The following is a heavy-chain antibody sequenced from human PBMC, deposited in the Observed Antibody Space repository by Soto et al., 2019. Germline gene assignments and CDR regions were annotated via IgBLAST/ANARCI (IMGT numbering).Heavy chain of an antibody. J-gene: IGHJ5*02. CDR1: GGSISSYY. CDR2: IYYSGST. V-gene: IGHV4-59*01. D-gene: IGHD1-7*01. Sequence: PSETLSLTCTVSGGSISSYYWSWIRQPPGKGLEWIGYIYYSGSTNYNPSLKSRVTISVDTSKNQFSLKLSSVTAADTAVYYCAREMGTWLSNSVFDPWGQGTLVTVSS. CDR3: AREMGTWLSNSVFDP.